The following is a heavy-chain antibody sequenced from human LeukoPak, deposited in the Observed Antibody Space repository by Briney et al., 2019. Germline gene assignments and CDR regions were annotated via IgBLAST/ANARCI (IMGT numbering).Heavy chain of an antibody. V-gene: IGHV3-74*01. CDR3: ARDHLSSGSSPDYYYYYYMDV. Sequence: GGSLRLSCAASGFTFSSYWMHWVRQAPGKGLVWVSRINSDGSSTSYADSVRGRFTISRDNAKNTLYLQMNSLRAEDTAVYYCARDHLSSGSSPDYYYYYYMDVWGKGTTVTISS. CDR1: GFTFSSYW. CDR2: INSDGSST. J-gene: IGHJ6*03. D-gene: IGHD6-19*01.